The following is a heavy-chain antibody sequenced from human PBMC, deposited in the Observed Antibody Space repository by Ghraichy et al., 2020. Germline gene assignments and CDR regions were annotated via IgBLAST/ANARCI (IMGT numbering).Heavy chain of an antibody. J-gene: IGHJ6*02. D-gene: IGHD5-18*01. CDR1: GGSFSGYY. CDR3: ARGPVGYSYGYGRSYYGMDV. CDR2: INHSGST. V-gene: IGHV4-34*01. Sequence: SETLSLTCAVYGGSFSGYYWSWIRQPPGKGLEWIGEINHSGSTNYNPSLKSRVTISVDTSKNQFSLKLSSVTAADTAVYYCARGPVGYSYGYGRSYYGMDVWGQGTTVTVSS.